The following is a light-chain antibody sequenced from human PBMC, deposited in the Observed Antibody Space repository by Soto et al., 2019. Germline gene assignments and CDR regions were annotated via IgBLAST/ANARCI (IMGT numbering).Light chain of an antibody. J-gene: IGKJ4*01. CDR3: QQYATSPLT. V-gene: IGKV3-20*01. Sequence: DIVLTQSPGTLCLSPGDRAALSCGASQSLSNNFLAWYQQKPGQAPRLLISGASSRATGIPDRFSGSGSGTDFTLTITRVEPEDFAVYYCQQYATSPLTFGGGTRWIS. CDR1: QSLSNNF. CDR2: GAS.